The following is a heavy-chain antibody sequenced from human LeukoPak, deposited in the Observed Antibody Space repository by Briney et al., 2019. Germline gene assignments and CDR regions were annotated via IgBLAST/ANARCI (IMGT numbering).Heavy chain of an antibody. CDR1: GFTFSSYS. J-gene: IGHJ4*02. Sequence: GGPLSLPCAAPGFTFSSYSINWVRQAPGKGLDGVSYISSSSSTIYYADSVKGRFTISRDNAKNSLYLQMNSLRAEDTAVYYCARDRSYYGSGSFWDYWGQGTLVTVSS. V-gene: IGHV3-48*01. CDR3: ARDRSYYGSGSFWDY. CDR2: ISSSSSTI. D-gene: IGHD3-10*01.